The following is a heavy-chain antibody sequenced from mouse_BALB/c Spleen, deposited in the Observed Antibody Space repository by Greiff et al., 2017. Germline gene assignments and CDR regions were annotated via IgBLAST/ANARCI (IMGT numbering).Heavy chain of an antibody. D-gene: IGHD1-1*01. CDR1: GFTFSSYA. CDR3: ARDGTTVVEGTWFAY. CDR2: ISSGGSYT. Sequence: DVMLVESGGGLVKPGGSLKLSCAASGFTFSSYAMSWVRQSPEKRLEWVAEISSGGSYTYYPDTVTGRFTISRDNAKNTLYLEMSSLRSEDTAMYYCARDGTTVVEGTWFAYWGQGTLVTVSA. V-gene: IGHV5-9-4*01. J-gene: IGHJ3*01.